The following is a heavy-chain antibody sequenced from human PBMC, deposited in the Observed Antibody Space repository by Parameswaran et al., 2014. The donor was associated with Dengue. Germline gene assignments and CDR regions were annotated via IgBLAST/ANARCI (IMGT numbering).Heavy chain of an antibody. Sequence: WIRQPPGKGLEWVAVISYDGSNKYYADSVKGRFTISRDNSKNTLYLQMNSLRAEDTAVYYCASKHSSGSNWFDPWGQGTLVTVSS. D-gene: IGHD3-22*01. V-gene: IGHV3-30-3*01. CDR3: ASKHSSGSNWFDP. CDR2: ISYDGSNK. J-gene: IGHJ5*02.